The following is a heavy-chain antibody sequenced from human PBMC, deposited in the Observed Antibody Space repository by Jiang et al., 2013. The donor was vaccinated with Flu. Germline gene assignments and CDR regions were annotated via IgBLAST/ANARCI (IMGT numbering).Heavy chain of an antibody. CDR2: IYYSGST. Sequence: PGLVKPSQTLSLTCTVSGGSISSGGYYWSWIRQHPGKGLEWIGYIYYSGSTYYNPSLKSRVTISVDTSKNQFSLKLSSVTAADTAVYYCARGTKVVAVVMDWGQGTLVTVSS. V-gene: IGHV4-31*03. D-gene: IGHD4-23*01. CDR3: ARGTKVVAVVMD. J-gene: IGHJ4*02. CDR1: GGSISSGGYY.